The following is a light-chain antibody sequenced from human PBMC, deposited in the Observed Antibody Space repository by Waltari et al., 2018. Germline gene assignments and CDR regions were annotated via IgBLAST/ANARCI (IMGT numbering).Light chain of an antibody. Sequence: EIVLTQSPATLSSSPGERVTLYCRASESVSIYIGWYQQKPGQVPRLLISDASNRATGIPDRFSGSGSDTDFTISISSLEPEDFAVYYCQQRRTWPITFGQGTRLEVK. CDR3: QQRRTWPIT. V-gene: IGKV3-11*01. J-gene: IGKJ5*01. CDR1: ESVSIY. CDR2: DAS.